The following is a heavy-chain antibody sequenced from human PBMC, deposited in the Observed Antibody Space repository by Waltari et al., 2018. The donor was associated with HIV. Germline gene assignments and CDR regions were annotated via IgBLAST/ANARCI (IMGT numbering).Heavy chain of an antibody. CDR2: IYWDDDK. J-gene: IGHJ2*01. D-gene: IGHD3-10*01. V-gene: IGHV2-5*02. Sequence: QLTLKESGPTLFKPTQPLSLSCTFAGLSLSTSGVGVGWIGQTPGKALEWLALIYWDDDKRSSPSLKSRLTITKYTSKNQVVLTMTNMDPVDTATYYCAHRPPLLWVGELSQDWYFDLWGRGTLVTVSS. CDR3: AHRPPLLWVGELSQDWYFDL. CDR1: GLSLSTSGVG.